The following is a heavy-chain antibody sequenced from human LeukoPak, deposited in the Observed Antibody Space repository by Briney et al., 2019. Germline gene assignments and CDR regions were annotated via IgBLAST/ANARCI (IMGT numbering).Heavy chain of an antibody. J-gene: IGHJ5*02. CDR2: TYPGDSDT. Sequence: GESLKISCKGSGYSFTSYWIGWVRQMPGKGLEWMGITYPGDSDTRYRPSFQGQVTISADKSISTAYLQWSSLKASDTAMYYCARQIAAAGANWFDPWGQGTLVTVSS. V-gene: IGHV5-51*01. D-gene: IGHD6-13*01. CDR1: GYSFTSYW. CDR3: ARQIAAAGANWFDP.